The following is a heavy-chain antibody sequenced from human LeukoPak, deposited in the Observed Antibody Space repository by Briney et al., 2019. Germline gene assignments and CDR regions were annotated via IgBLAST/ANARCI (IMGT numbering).Heavy chain of an antibody. CDR3: ARDLGWLHYAD. V-gene: IGHV3-23*01. CDR1: GFTFSSYG. Sequence: GGSLRLSCAASGFTFSSYGMSWVRQAPGKGLEWVSAISGSGGSTYYADSVKGRFTISRDNSKNTLYLQMNSLSADDTAIYYCARDLGWLHYADWGQGTLVTVSS. CDR2: ISGSGGST. D-gene: IGHD5-12*01. J-gene: IGHJ4*02.